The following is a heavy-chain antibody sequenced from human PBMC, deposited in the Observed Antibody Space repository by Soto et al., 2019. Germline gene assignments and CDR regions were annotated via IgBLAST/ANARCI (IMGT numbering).Heavy chain of an antibody. CDR3: ARYTAMAYYYGMDV. Sequence: SETLSLTCTVSGGSISSGDYYWSWIRQPPGKGLEWIGYIYYSGNTYYNPSLKSRVTISVDTSKNQFSLKLSSVTAADTAVYYCARYTAMAYYYGMDVWGQGTTVTVSS. J-gene: IGHJ6*02. CDR2: IYYSGNT. CDR1: GGSISSGDYY. D-gene: IGHD5-18*01. V-gene: IGHV4-30-4*01.